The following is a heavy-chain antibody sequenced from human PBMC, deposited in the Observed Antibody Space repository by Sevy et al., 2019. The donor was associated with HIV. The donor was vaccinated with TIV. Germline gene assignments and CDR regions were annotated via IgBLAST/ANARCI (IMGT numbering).Heavy chain of an antibody. J-gene: IGHJ4*02. Sequence: GGSLRLSCVVSGIIFTTSGMHWVRQAPGKGLEWVAVISYDGSEKYYADSVKGRFTISRDNAKNTLYLQMNSLRAEDTAVYYCARITGWRFDYWGQGTLVTVSS. CDR1: GIIFTTSG. CDR3: ARITGWRFDY. V-gene: IGHV3-30*03. CDR2: ISYDGSEK. D-gene: IGHD6-19*01.